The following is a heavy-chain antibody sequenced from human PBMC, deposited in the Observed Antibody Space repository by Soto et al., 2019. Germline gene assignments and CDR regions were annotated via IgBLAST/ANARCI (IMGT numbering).Heavy chain of an antibody. D-gene: IGHD2-2*01. CDR2: TYYRSKWYN. Sequence: SPTLSLPCAISGDSVSSNSAAWNWIRQSPSRGLEWLGRTYYRSKWYNDYAVSVKSRITINPDTSKNQFSLQLNSVTPEDTAVYYCASSLVPAAHYYYYYMDVWGKGTTVTVSS. CDR1: GDSVSSNSAA. V-gene: IGHV6-1*01. J-gene: IGHJ6*03. CDR3: ASSLVPAAHYYYYYMDV.